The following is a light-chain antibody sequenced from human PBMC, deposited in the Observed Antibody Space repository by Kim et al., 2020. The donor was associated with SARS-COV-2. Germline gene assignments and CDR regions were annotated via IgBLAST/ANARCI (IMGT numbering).Light chain of an antibody. J-gene: IGLJ3*02. CDR1: PVHSTYD. V-gene: IGLV4-60*03. Sequence: SVNLTCTLSPVHSTYDIEWHRQQPGEAPRYLMKVKYPGNYNQGNGVPDRFSGSSSGADLYLTISNLQSDDVADYYCETWDTNIWVFSGGTQLTVL. CDR3: ETWDTNIWV. CDR2: VKYPGNY.